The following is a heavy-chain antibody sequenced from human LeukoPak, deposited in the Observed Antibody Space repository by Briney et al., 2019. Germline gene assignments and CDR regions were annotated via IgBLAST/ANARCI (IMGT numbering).Heavy chain of an antibody. CDR2: ISTYNGNT. CDR1: GYTFTSFG. CDR3: ARERLAYCGGDCPFGY. V-gene: IGHV1-18*01. J-gene: IGHJ4*02. D-gene: IGHD2-21*01. Sequence: GASVKVSCKASGYTFTSFGIRWVRQAPGQGLEWMGWISTYNGNTNYAQKFQGRVTMTRDTSISTAYMELSRLRSDDTAVYYCARERLAYCGGDCPFGYWGQGTLVTVSS.